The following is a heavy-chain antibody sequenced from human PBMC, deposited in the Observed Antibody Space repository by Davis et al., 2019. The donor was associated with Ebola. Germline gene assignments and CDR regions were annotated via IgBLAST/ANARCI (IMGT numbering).Heavy chain of an antibody. CDR2: INHGGST. V-gene: IGHV4-34*01. J-gene: IGHJ2*01. CDR3: ARRLWYSSTSNWYFDL. CDR1: GGSPSGYY. D-gene: IGHD6-13*01. Sequence: PSETLSLTCAVYGGSPSGYYWSWIRQPPGKGLEWIGEINHGGSTNYNPSLKSRVIISVDTSKKQFSLKLSSVTAADTAVYYCARRLWYSSTSNWYFDLWGRGTLVTVSS.